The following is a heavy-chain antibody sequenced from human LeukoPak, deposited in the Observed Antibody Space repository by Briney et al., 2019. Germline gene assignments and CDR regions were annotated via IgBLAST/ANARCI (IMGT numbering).Heavy chain of an antibody. CDR2: VNHSGST. CDR3: ARGPNYYDSSGYGGAHCPFDY. CDR1: GGSFSGYY. Sequence: SETLSLTCAVYGGSFSGYYWSWIRQPPGKGLEWIGEVNHSGSTNYNPSLKSRVTISVDTSKNQFSLKLSSVTAADMAEYYCARGPNYYDSSGYGGAHCPFDYWGQGTLVTVSS. D-gene: IGHD3-22*01. J-gene: IGHJ4*02. V-gene: IGHV4-34*01.